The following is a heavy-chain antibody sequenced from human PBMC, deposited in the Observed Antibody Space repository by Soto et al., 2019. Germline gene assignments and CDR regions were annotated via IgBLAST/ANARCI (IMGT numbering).Heavy chain of an antibody. D-gene: IGHD3-3*01. CDR3: AREIFGVIISGGRDAFDI. CDR1: GGTFSTYA. CDR2: IIPIFGTA. Sequence: SVKVSCKASGGTFSTYAISWVRQAPGQGLEWMGGIIPIFGTAKYAQKFQGRVTITADESTSTAYMELSSLRSEDTAVYYCAREIFGVIISGGRDAFDIWGQGTMVTVAS. V-gene: IGHV1-69*13. J-gene: IGHJ3*02.